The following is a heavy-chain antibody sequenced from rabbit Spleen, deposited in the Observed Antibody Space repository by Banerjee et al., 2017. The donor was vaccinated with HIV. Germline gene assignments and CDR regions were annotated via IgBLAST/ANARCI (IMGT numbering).Heavy chain of an antibody. D-gene: IGHD1-1*01. CDR2: INTATGKA. Sequence: QEQLEESGGGLVKPEGSLTLTCKASGFSFSDRDVMCWVRQAPGKGLEWIACINTATGKAVYASWAKGRFTISKTSSTTVTLQMTSLTAADTATYFCARDLVGVIGWNFNLWGQGTLVTVS. CDR3: ARDLVGVIGWNFNL. V-gene: IGHV1S45*01. J-gene: IGHJ4*01. CDR1: GFSFSDRDV.